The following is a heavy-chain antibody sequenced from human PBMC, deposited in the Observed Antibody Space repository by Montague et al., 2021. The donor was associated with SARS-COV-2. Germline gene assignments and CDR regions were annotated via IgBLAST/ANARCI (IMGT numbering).Heavy chain of an antibody. CDR3: ARKGSARGYLAH. Sequence: SETLSLTCAVSGDSISTHHCWTWVRLPPGKGLEWIGEIYHTGNTKYKPSLKSRVSISVDKSWNQFSLTLTSVTAADTAIYYCARKGSARGYLAHWGQGTLVTVSS. D-gene: IGHD5-12*01. CDR2: IYHTGNT. CDR1: GDSISTHHC. J-gene: IGHJ5*02. V-gene: IGHV4-4*02.